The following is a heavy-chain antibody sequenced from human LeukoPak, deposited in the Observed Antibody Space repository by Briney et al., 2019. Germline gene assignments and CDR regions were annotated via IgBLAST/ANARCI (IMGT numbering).Heavy chain of an antibody. J-gene: IGHJ4*02. CDR2: IIPIFGTA. Sequence: ASVKVSCKASGGTFSSYAISWVRQAPGQGLEWMGGIIPIFGTANYAQKFQGRVTITADKSTSTAYMELSSLRSEDTAVYYCARGRDSSSWYSPDYWGQGTLVTVSS. CDR1: GGTFSSYA. V-gene: IGHV1-69*06. D-gene: IGHD6-13*01. CDR3: ARGRDSSSWYSPDY.